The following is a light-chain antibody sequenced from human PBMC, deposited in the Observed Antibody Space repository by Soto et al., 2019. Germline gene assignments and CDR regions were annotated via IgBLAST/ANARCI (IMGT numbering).Light chain of an antibody. Sequence: IGLTQSPGTLSLSPGKRATLSCRASQSISSYLAWYQQKPGQAPRLLIYDASNRATGIPARFSGSGSGTDFTLTISSLEPEDFAVYYCQQRSNWPPITFGQGTRLEIK. CDR3: QQRSNWPPIT. J-gene: IGKJ5*01. CDR1: QSISSY. CDR2: DAS. V-gene: IGKV3-11*01.